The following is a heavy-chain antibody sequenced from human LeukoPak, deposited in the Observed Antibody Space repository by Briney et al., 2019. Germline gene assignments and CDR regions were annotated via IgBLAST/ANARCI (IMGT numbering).Heavy chain of an antibody. CDR1: GGSITNYY. Sequence: SETLSLTCTVSGGSITNYYYSWIRQPPGKGLEWIGHIFYSGSTNYNPSLKSRVTISADTSKNQFSLRLSSVTAADTAVYYCARGAGLVDYWGQGTLVTVSS. J-gene: IGHJ4*02. CDR2: IFYSGST. V-gene: IGHV4-59*01. D-gene: IGHD6-19*01. CDR3: ARGAGLVDY.